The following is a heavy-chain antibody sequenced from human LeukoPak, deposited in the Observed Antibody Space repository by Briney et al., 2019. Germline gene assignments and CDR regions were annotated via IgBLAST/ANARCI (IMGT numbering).Heavy chain of an antibody. D-gene: IGHD2-2*01. CDR1: GFTFSSYA. J-gene: IGHJ4*02. Sequence: PGGSLRLSCAASGFTFSSYAMHWVRQAPGKGLEWVAVISYDGSNKYYADSVKGRFTISRDNSKNTLYLQMNSLRAEDTAVYYCARDKRKYNIVVVPAASTHLDYWGQGTLVTVSS. CDR2: ISYDGSNK. V-gene: IGHV3-30*04. CDR3: ARDKRKYNIVVVPAASTHLDY.